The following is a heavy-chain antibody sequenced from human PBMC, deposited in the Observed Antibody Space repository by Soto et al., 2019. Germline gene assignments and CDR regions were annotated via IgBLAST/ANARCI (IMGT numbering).Heavy chain of an antibody. CDR1: GGSISSYY. CDR2: IYYSGST. CDR3: ARLLSGYDERGGDAFDI. D-gene: IGHD5-12*01. V-gene: IGHV4-59*08. Sequence: ASETLSLTRTVSGGSISSYYWSWIRQPPGKGLEWIGYIYYSGSTNYNPSLKSRVTISVDTSKNQFSLKLSSVTAADTAVYYCARLLSGYDERGGDAFDIWGQGTMVTVSS. J-gene: IGHJ3*02.